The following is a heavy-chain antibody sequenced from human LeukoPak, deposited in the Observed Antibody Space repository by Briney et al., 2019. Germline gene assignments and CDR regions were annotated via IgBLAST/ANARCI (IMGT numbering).Heavy chain of an antibody. CDR2: IRYDGSDK. CDR3: ASLDS. CDR1: GFSFSSYG. J-gene: IGHJ4*02. V-gene: IGHV3-30*02. Sequence: GGSLRLSCAASGFSFSSYGMHWVRQAPGQGLEWVAFIRYDGSDKYYGDSVKGRFTISRDNSHNTLDLQMNSLRVEDTAVYYCASLDSWGQGTLVTVS.